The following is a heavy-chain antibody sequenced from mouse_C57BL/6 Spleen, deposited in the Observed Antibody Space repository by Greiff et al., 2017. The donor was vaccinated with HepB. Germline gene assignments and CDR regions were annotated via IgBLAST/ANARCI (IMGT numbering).Heavy chain of an antibody. J-gene: IGHJ4*01. CDR3: ASHYYGSSYDYYAMDY. CDR2: IDPEDGET. D-gene: IGHD1-1*01. V-gene: IGHV14-2*01. Sequence: EVQLQESGAELVKPGASVKLSCTASGFNIKDYYMHWVKQRTEQGLAWIGRIDPEDGETKYAPKFQGKATITADTSSNTAYLQLSSLTSEDTAVYYCASHYYGSSYDYYAMDYWGQGTSVTVSS. CDR1: GFNIKDYY.